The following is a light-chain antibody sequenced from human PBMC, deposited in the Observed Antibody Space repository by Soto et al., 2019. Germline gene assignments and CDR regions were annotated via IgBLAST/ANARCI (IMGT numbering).Light chain of an antibody. CDR3: SSYTGSSTLVV. Sequence: QSALTQPASVSGSPGQSITISCTGTSSDVGVFNYVSWYQQHPDKAPKLMIYEVSNRPSGVSNRFSGSKSGNTASLTISGLQAEDEAEYYCSSYTGSSTLVVFGGGTKLTVL. J-gene: IGLJ2*01. V-gene: IGLV2-14*01. CDR1: SSDVGVFNY. CDR2: EVS.